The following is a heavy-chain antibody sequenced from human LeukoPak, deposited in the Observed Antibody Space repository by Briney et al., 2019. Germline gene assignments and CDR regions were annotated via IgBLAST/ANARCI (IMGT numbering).Heavy chain of an antibody. CDR3: AKGIYSSGWSYFDY. Sequence: GGSLRLSCAASGFTFSNSAMSWVRQAPGKGMEWASTLSGSGITTYYADSVKGRFTISRDNSKNTLYLQMNSLRAEDTAVYYCAKGIYSSGWSYFDYWGHGTLVTVSS. CDR2: LSGSGITT. D-gene: IGHD6-19*01. J-gene: IGHJ4*01. CDR1: GFTFSNSA. V-gene: IGHV3-23*01.